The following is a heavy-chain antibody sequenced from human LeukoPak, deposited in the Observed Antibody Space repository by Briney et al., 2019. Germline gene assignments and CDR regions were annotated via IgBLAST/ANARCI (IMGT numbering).Heavy chain of an antibody. CDR1: GYTFTGYY. CDR2: INPSAGST. J-gene: IGHJ4*02. CDR3: ARVASAGLVTNFDF. V-gene: IGHV1-46*01. D-gene: IGHD6-13*01. Sequence: GASVKVSCKASGYTFTGYYMHWVRQAPGQGLEWMGLINPSAGSTSYAQKFQGRVTMTRDTSTSTVYMELSSLRSEDTAVYYCARVASAGLVTNFDFWGQGTLVTVSS.